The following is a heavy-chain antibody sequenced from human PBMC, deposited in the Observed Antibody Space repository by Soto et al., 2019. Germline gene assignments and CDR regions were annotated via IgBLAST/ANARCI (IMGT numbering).Heavy chain of an antibody. Sequence: PSETLSLTCTVSGGSISSSSYYWSWIRQPPGEGLEWIGNIYYSGTTYNNPSLKSRVTISVDTSNNQFSLKLSSVTAADTAVYYCARDGGFCTNGVCPVYYYYGMDVWGQGTTVTVSS. CDR2: IYYSGTT. CDR3: ARDGGFCTNGVCPVYYYYGMDV. J-gene: IGHJ6*02. V-gene: IGHV4-30-4*01. D-gene: IGHD2-8*01. CDR1: GGSISSSSYY.